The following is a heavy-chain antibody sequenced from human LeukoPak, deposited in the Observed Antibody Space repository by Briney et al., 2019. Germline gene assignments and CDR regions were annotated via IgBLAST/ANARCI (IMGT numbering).Heavy chain of an antibody. CDR2: IYTSGST. CDR1: GGSISSYY. V-gene: IGHV4-4*07. CDR3: ARDVAAYCGGDCYYFDY. Sequence: SETLSLTCTVSGGSISSYYWSWIRQPAGKGLEWTGRIYTSGSTNYNPSLKSRVTMSVDTSKNQSSLKLSSVTAADTAVYYCARDVAAYCGGDCYYFDYWGQGTLVTVSS. J-gene: IGHJ4*02. D-gene: IGHD2-21*01.